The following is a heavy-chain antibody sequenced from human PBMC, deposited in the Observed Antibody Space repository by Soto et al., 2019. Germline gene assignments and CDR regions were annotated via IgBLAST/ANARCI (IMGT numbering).Heavy chain of an antibody. D-gene: IGHD3-3*01. J-gene: IGHJ4*02. CDR1: GYTFSDYY. CDR3: ASHYDIWSGYLSPVDY. Sequence: QVQLVESGGDLVKPGGSLRLSCAASGYTFSDYYMSWIRQAPGKGLEWISYIDTSGTKIYYADSVKGRFTITRDNAKNSLYLEMNSLRDGDTAVYYCASHYDIWSGYLSPVDYWGQGTLVTVSS. CDR2: IDTSGTKI. V-gene: IGHV3-11*01.